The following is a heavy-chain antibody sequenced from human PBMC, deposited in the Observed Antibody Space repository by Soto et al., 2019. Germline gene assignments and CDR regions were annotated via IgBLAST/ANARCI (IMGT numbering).Heavy chain of an antibody. CDR3: ALGDCVTTSCYSGGAYFDS. CDR2: IADGGST. V-gene: IGHV4-31*03. J-gene: IGHJ4*02. CDR1: GASVSSAAHY. Sequence: QVQLQESGPGLVRPSQPLSLICTVSGASVSSAAHYWTWIRQHPEKGLEWIGYIADGGSTHYSSSSRCRAVMSIDTSKNEFALRVASVTAADTAVYYCALGDCVTTSCYSGGAYFDSWGQGTLVTVSS. D-gene: IGHD2-21*01.